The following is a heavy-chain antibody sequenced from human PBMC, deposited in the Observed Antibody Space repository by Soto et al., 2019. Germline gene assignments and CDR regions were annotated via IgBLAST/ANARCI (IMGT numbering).Heavy chain of an antibody. Sequence: QAQLVQSGPEVKKPGASVKVSCKASGYTFSGPHIYWIRQAPGQGLEWMGWIDPNSGGTEFAQKFQGRVTLTRATSISTVYMELNSLRSDDTGVYYCARDFRTHSHGVDVWGQGTAVTVSS. CDR1: GYTFSGPH. CDR3: ARDFRTHSHGVDV. J-gene: IGHJ6*02. D-gene: IGHD1-26*01. CDR2: IDPNSGGT. V-gene: IGHV1-2*02.